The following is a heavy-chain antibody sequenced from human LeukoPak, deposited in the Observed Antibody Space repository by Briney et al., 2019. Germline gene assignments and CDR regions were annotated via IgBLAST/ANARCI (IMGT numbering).Heavy chain of an antibody. CDR2: ISDDSGTR. D-gene: IGHD2-2*01. Sequence: GGSLRLSRAASGLSLSGYVMTWVRQSLGKGLEWVSAISDDSGTRNYADSVKGRFTISRDNSKNTLYLQMNSLRAEDTAVYYCAKGGYCTSTTCLSVYWGQGTLVTVSS. V-gene: IGHV3-23*01. CDR3: AKGGYCTSTTCLSVY. CDR1: GLSLSGYV. J-gene: IGHJ4*02.